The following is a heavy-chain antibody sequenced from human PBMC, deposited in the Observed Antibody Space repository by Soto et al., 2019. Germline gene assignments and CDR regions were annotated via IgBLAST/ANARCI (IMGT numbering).Heavy chain of an antibody. V-gene: IGHV1-69*01. D-gene: IGHD1-1*01. CDR3: ARDLEFRDGNISHLDY. CDR2: VFPIFGTT. Sequence: QVQLVQSGAEVKKPGSSVKVSCKASGGTFKNYLFSWVRQAPGQGLEWMGGVFPIFGTTNYAQRFQGRVTIPADASTSTVYRERSGLTSEDTAVYFCARDLEFRDGNISHLDYWGQGTLVTVSS. J-gene: IGHJ4*02. CDR1: GGTFKNYL.